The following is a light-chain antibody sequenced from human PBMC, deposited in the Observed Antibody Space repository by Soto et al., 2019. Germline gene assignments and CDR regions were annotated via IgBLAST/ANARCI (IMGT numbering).Light chain of an antibody. J-gene: IGLJ1*01. Sequence: NFMLTQPLSVSESPGKTVTIACTRTGGSIASNSVQWYQQRPGSAPTTLIYEVSKRPSGVPDRFSGSKSGNTASLTVSGLQPEDEADYYCSSYAGSNKSVFGTGTKLTVL. CDR3: SSYAGSNKSV. CDR1: GGSIASNS. CDR2: EVS. V-gene: IGLV6-57*04.